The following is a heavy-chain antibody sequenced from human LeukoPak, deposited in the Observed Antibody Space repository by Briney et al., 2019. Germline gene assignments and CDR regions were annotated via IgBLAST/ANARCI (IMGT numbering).Heavy chain of an antibody. D-gene: IGHD1-26*01. CDR3: ARHFRREVLIGSAFDI. J-gene: IGHJ3*02. CDR1: GGSISTNSYY. Sequence: SETLSLTCPASGGSISTNSYYWAWVRQPPGKGLEWIVSIYYDGTTYYSPSPKSRVTTSIDTSKNQFSLKLSAVTAADTAIYYCARHFRREVLIGSAFDIWGQGTMVTVSS. CDR2: IYYDGTT. V-gene: IGHV4-39*01.